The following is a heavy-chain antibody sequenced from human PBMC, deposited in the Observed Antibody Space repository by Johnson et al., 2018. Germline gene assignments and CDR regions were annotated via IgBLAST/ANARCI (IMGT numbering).Heavy chain of an antibody. CDR3: ARGGLRGATTGMTV. CDR2: IWYDGSNK. J-gene: IGHJ6*02. V-gene: IGHV3-33*01. CDR1: GFTFSSYG. D-gene: IGHD1-26*01. Sequence: VQLVESGGGVVQPGRSLRLSCAASGFTFSSYGMHWVRQAPGKGLEWVAVIWYDGSNKYYADSVKGRFTISRDTSKNILYLQMNSLGTEDTAVYYCARGGLRGATTGMTVWGQGTKVTVSS.